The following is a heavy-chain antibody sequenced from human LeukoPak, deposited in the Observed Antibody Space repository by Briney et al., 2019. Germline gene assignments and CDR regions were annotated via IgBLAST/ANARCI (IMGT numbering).Heavy chain of an antibody. CDR1: GFTSSSYA. V-gene: IGHV3-30*01. J-gene: IGHJ4*02. CDR3: ARDEGDCTNGICSYYFDY. Sequence: GGSLRLSCAASGFTSSSYAMHWARQAPGKGLEWVAVISYDGSNEYYADSVKGRFTISRDNSKNTLYLQMNSLRAEDTAVYYCARDEGDCTNGICSYYFDYWGQGTLVTVSS. D-gene: IGHD2-8*01. CDR2: ISYDGSNE.